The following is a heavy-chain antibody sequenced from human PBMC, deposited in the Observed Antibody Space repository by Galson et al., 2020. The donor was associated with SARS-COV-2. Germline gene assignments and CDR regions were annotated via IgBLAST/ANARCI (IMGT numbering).Heavy chain of an antibody. CDR3: ARVGVPVAGTGGYFDY. V-gene: IGHV4-39*07. CDR2: IYYSRNA. D-gene: IGHD6-19*01. CDR1: GGSISSTHYY. Sequence: SETLSLTCTVSGGSISSTHYYWGWIRQPPGRGLEWIGNIYYSRNAYYKPSLKSRVTISLDTSKNQFSLNLNSVAAADTAIYYCARVGVPVAGTGGYFDYWGRGTQVTVSS. J-gene: IGHJ4*02.